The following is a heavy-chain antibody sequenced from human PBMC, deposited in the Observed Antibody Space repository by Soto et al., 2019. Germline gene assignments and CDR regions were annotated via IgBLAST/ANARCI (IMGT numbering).Heavy chain of an antibody. D-gene: IGHD4-17*01. J-gene: IGHJ4*02. CDR3: ARERGLLFDF. CDR1: GGSISSNY. Sequence: PSETLSLTCTVSGGSISSNYWSWIRQPPGKGLEYIGYIDYSGSTHYKASLKSRVTISLDTSKNQFSLKLSSVTAADTAVYYCARERGLLFDFWGQGLLVTVSS. V-gene: IGHV4-59*12. CDR2: IDYSGST.